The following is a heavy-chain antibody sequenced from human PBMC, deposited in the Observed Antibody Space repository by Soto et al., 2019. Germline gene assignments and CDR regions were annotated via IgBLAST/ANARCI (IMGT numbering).Heavy chain of an antibody. V-gene: IGHV3-7*05. CDR3: AREYYYDSSGYPSDYYYGMDV. D-gene: IGHD3-22*01. CDR2: IKQDGSEK. CDR1: GFTFSSYW. J-gene: IGHJ6*02. Sequence: GGSLRLSCAASGFTFSSYWMSWVRQAPGKGLEWVANIKQDGSEKYYVDSVKGRFTISRDNAKNSLYLQMNSLRAEDTAVYYCAREYYYDSSGYPSDYYYGMDVWGQGTTVTVSS.